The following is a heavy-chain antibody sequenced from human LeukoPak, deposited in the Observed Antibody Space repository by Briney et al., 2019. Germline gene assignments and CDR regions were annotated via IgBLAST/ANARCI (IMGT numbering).Heavy chain of an antibody. CDR3: ARNYCSGGTCYSDY. Sequence: PSETLPLTCTVSGGSISSSSYHWGWIRQPPGKGLEWIGTIYYSGTTYYNPSLKSRVTISVDASKNQFSLKVSSVTAADTAVYYCARNYCSGGTCYSDYWGQGMLVTVSS. CDR2: IYYSGTT. D-gene: IGHD2-15*01. J-gene: IGHJ4*02. V-gene: IGHV4-39*01. CDR1: GGSISSSSYH.